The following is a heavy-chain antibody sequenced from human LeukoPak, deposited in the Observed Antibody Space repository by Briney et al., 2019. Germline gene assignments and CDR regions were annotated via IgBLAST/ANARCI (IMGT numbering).Heavy chain of an antibody. Sequence: PGGSLRLSCAASGFTFSSYSMNWVRQAPGKGLEWVSYISSGSTYMYYADSLKGRFTISRDNAKSSLYLQMNSLRAEDTAVYYCARDIVHCGGDCYPGRGFDYWGQGTQVTVSS. D-gene: IGHD2-21*02. CDR2: ISSGSTYM. V-gene: IGHV3-21*01. J-gene: IGHJ4*02. CDR3: ARDIVHCGGDCYPGRGFDY. CDR1: GFTFSSYS.